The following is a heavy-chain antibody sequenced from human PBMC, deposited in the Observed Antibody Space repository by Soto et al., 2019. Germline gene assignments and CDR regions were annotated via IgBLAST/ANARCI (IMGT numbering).Heavy chain of an antibody. D-gene: IGHD1-7*01. J-gene: IGHJ4*02. V-gene: IGHV3-23*01. CDR1: GFTFSSYA. CDR3: AKAAGDYNWNYDY. CDR2: ISGSGGST. Sequence: GGSLRLSCAASGFTFSSYAMGWVRQAPGKGLEWVSTISGSGGSTYYADSVQGRFTISRDNSKNTLFLQMNSLRADDTAVYYCAKAAGDYNWNYDYWGQGTLVTVS.